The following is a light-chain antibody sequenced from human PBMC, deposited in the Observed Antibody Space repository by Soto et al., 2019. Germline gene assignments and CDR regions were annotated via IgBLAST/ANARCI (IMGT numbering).Light chain of an antibody. J-gene: IGKJ2*01. CDR1: QSVNINY. V-gene: IGKV3-20*01. CDR2: GAS. Sequence: EIVLTQSPGTLSLSPGERATLSCRASQSVNINYLAWYQHRPGQAPRLLIYGASRRAAGIPDRFSGSASGTDFTLTISRLEPEDFAVFYCQQYGISPHTFGQGTKLEIK. CDR3: QQYGISPHT.